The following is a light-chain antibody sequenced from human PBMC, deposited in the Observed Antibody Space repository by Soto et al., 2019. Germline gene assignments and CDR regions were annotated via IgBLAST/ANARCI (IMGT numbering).Light chain of an antibody. CDR3: QQSYRTPPT. CDR2: AAS. J-gene: IGKJ2*01. V-gene: IGKV1-39*01. CDR1: QTISSY. Sequence: DIQMTQSPSSLSASVGDRVTITCRASQTISSYLNWYQQKPRKAPKLLIYAASSLQSGVPSRFSGSGSGTDFTLTIRSLQPEDFATYYCQQSYRTPPTFGQGTKLEIK.